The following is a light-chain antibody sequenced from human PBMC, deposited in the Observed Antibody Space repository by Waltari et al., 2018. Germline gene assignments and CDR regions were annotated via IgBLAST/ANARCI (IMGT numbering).Light chain of an antibody. CDR3: CSYAGSRRV. CDR2: EVS. CDR1: SSDVGSYNL. V-gene: IGLV2-23*02. Sequence: QSALTQPASVSGSPGQSITISCTGTSSDVGSYNLVSWYQQHPGKAPKLMIYEVSKRPPWRSNRFSCTKSGNTAALTISGLQAEDEADYYCCSYAGSRRVFGGGTKLTVL. J-gene: IGLJ3*02.